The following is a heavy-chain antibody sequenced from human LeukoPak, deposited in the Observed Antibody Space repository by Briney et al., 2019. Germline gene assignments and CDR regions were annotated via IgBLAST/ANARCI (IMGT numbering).Heavy chain of an antibody. Sequence: PSETLSLTCAVYGGSFSGHYWTWIRQPPGKGLEWIGEIDHTGRSTCNPPLTSRVTISKDSSKNQFSLSLGSVIAADTAVYFCARGENSGSYFSYFDSWAQGTPVTVSS. CDR2: IDHTGRS. CDR3: ARGENSGSYFSYFDS. D-gene: IGHD3-10*01. CDR1: GGSFSGHY. J-gene: IGHJ5*01. V-gene: IGHV4-34*01.